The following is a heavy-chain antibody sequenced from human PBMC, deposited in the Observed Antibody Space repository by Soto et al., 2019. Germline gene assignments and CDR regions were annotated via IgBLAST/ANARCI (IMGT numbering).Heavy chain of an antibody. CDR2: ISYDGSLQ. D-gene: IGHD5-18*01. V-gene: IGHV3-30*03. J-gene: IGHJ4*02. Sequence: QAQLVESGGGVVQPGRSLRLSCAASGFDFSSYGMRWVRQAPGTGLEWVAVISYDGSLQHYADSVKGRFTISRDNSKNMVLLQISSLRAEDTAVYYCVSDRGYGHASVPYSWGQGTLVSVSS. CDR1: GFDFSSYG. CDR3: VSDRGYGHASVPYS.